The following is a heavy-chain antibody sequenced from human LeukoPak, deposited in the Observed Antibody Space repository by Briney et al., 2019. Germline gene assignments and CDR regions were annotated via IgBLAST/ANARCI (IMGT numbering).Heavy chain of an antibody. D-gene: IGHD3-3*01. CDR1: GFTFSSYS. V-gene: IGHV3-7*04. CDR3: ARVRIYYDFWSGYLDYFDY. J-gene: IGHJ4*02. CDR2: IKQDGSEK. Sequence: GGSLRLSCAASGFTFSSYSMNWVRQAPGKGLEWVANIKQDGSEKYYVDSVKGRFTISRDNAKNSLYLQMNSLRAEDTAVYYCARVRIYYDFWSGYLDYFDYWGQGTLVTVSS.